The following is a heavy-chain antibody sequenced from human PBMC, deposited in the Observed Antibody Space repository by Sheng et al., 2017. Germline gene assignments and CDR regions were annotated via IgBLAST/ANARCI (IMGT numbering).Heavy chain of an antibody. J-gene: IGHJ3*02. CDR1: GFTFRSYG. D-gene: IGHD6-13*01. CDR2: IRYDGSNE. CDR3: ARRLSSSSWNALGAFDM. Sequence: QVQLVESGGGVVQPGGSLRLSCAASGFTFRSYGMHWVRQAPGKGLEWVALIRYDGSNEYYADSVKGRFTISRDDSKNTLYLQMNSLRAEDTAFYYCARRLSSSSWNALGAFDMWGQGTMVTVSS. V-gene: IGHV3-30*02.